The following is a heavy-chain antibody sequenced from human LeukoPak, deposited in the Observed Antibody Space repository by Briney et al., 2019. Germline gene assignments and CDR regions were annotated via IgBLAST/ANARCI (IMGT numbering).Heavy chain of an antibody. J-gene: IGHJ5*02. CDR2: IYYSGST. D-gene: IGHD3-10*01. V-gene: IGHV4-59*08. CDR3: ARHLPASYYGSGSYGPLKDDWFDP. CDR1: GGSISSYY. Sequence: SETLSLTCTVSGGSISSYYWSWIRQPPGKGLEWIGYIYYSGSTNYNPSLKSRVTISVDTSKNQFSLKLSSVTAADTAVYYCARHLPASYYGSGSYGPLKDDWFDPWGQGTLVTVSS.